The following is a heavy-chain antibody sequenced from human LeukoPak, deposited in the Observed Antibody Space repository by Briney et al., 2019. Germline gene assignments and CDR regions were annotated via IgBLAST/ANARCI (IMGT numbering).Heavy chain of an antibody. CDR2: IYHSGST. V-gene: IGHV4-38-2*02. J-gene: IGHJ4*02. CDR3: ARAPVGATYYFDY. Sequence: SETLSLTCTVSGYSISSGYYWGWIRQPPGKGLEWIGSIYHSGSTYYNPSLKSRVTISVDTSKNQFSLKLSSVTAADTAVYYCARAPVGATYYFDYWGQGTLVTVSS. D-gene: IGHD1-26*01. CDR1: GYSISSGYY.